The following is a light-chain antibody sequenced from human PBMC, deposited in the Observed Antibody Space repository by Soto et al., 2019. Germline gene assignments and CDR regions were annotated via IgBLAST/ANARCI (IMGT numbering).Light chain of an antibody. CDR2: GTS. J-gene: IGKJ1*01. V-gene: IGKV3-15*01. Sequence: ELVMTQSPATLSVSPGERATLSCRASQSFSSNVAWYQQKPGQAPRLLIYGTSTRVTGIPARFSGSGSGTEFTLTISSLQPDDFATYYCQHYNSYSEAFGQGTKVDI. CDR1: QSFSSN. CDR3: QHYNSYSEA.